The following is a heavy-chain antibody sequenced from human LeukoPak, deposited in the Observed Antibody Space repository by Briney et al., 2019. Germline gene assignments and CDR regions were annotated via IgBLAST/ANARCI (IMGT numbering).Heavy chain of an antibody. CDR3: AWKYYYDSSGYFYVDQ. Sequence: PSETLSLTCAVSGYSISSCYYWGWIRQSPEKGREWIGSIYHSGTTYYNPSLKSRVTISIDTSKNQFSLNLNSVTAADTAVYYRAWKYYYDSSGYFYVDQWGQGILVTVSS. CDR1: GYSISSCYY. CDR2: IYHSGTT. V-gene: IGHV4-38-2*01. J-gene: IGHJ4*02. D-gene: IGHD3-22*01.